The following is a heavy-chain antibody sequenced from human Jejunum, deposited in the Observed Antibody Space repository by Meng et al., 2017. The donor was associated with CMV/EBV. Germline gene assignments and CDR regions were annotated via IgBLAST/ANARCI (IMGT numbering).Heavy chain of an antibody. V-gene: IGHV3-74*01. J-gene: IGHJ3*02. CDR3: ASSMQFDMDAFHM. CDR2: ISNDGFST. CDR1: GFSFSSNW. D-gene: IGHD2-15*01. Sequence: ASGFSFSSNWVHWVRQAPGKGLVWVSRISNDGFSTNYADSVKGRFTISRDNAKNTIYLEMNSLRVGDTAVYYCASSMQFDMDAFHMWGQGTMVTVSS.